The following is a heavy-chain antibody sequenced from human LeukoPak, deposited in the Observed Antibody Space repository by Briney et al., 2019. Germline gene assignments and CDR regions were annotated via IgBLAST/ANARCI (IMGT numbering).Heavy chain of an antibody. CDR1: GYTFTGYY. CDR2: INPKRGDT. J-gene: IGHJ6*03. V-gene: IGHV1-2*02. CDR3: ASGRTIFYYHMDV. D-gene: IGHD3-3*02. Sequence: ASVKVSCKASGYTFTGYYMHWVRQAPGQGLEWMGWINPKRGDTNYAQKFQGRVTMTRDTSISTDYMELSRLRADDTAVYYCASGRTIFYYHMDVWGKGTTVTISS.